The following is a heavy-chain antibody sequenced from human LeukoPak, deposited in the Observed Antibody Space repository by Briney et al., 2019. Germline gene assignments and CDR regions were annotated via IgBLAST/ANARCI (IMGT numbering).Heavy chain of an antibody. J-gene: IGHJ4*02. CDR2: ISDSGGST. CDR1: GFTFIIYA. CDR3: AKDNQLLSRRYYFDY. Sequence: GALRLSFAASGFTFIIYAMSWVRQAPGKGGERVSAISDSGGSTYYTDSVKGRFTISRDNSKNTLYLQMNSLRAEDTAVYYCAKDNQLLSRRYYFDYWGQGTLVTVSS. D-gene: IGHD2-2*01. V-gene: IGHV3-23*01.